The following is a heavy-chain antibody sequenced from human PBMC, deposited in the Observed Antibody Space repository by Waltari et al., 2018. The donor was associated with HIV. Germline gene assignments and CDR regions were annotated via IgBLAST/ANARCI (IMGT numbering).Heavy chain of an antibody. D-gene: IGHD3-3*01. Sequence: EVQLVESGGGLVKPGGSLRLSCAASGFTFSSYSINWVRQAPGKGLEWVSSISSSSSYIYYADSVKGRFTISRDNAKNSLYLQMNSLRAEDTAVYYCARDLDGGLAFDYWGQGTLVTVSS. V-gene: IGHV3-21*01. CDR3: ARDLDGGLAFDY. J-gene: IGHJ4*02. CDR1: GFTFSSYS. CDR2: ISSSSSYI.